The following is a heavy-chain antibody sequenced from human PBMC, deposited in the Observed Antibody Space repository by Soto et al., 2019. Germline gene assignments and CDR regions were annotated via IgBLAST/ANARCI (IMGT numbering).Heavy chain of an antibody. CDR2: INANNGHT. V-gene: IGHV1-18*04. CDR1: GYTLSSYG. D-gene: IGHD5-12*01. CDR3: AYSYDSGFDP. Sequence: QLVQSGAEVKKPGASVKVSCKASGYTLSSYGISWIRQAPGQGLEWMGWINANNGHTKYAQKRQVRVTMTTDTSTSTAYMKLSSMIYDATDVYYCAYSYDSGFDPWGQGTLVSVSS. J-gene: IGHJ5*02.